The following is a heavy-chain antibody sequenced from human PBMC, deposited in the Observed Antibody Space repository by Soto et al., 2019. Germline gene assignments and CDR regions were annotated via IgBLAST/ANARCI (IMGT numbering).Heavy chain of an antibody. CDR3: ARHPLRWLQLNWFDP. V-gene: IGHV4-39*01. CDR2: IYYSGST. J-gene: IGHJ5*02. CDR1: GGSISSSSYY. Sequence: SETLSLTCTVSGGSISSSSYYWGWIRQPPGKGLEWIGSIYYSGSTYYNPSLKSRVTISVDTSKNQFSLKLSSVTAADTAVYYCARHPLRWLQLNWFDPWGQGTLVTVSS. D-gene: IGHD5-12*01.